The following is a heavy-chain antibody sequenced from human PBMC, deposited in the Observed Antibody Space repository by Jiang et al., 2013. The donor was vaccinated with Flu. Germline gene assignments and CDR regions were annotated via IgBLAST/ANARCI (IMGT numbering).Heavy chain of an antibody. V-gene: IGHV1-24*01. CDR1: GYTLTELS. CDR3: ATDFKVSGLRGKY. CDR2: FDPEDGET. D-gene: IGHD5-12*01. J-gene: IGHJ4*02. Sequence: GAEVKKPGASVKVSCKVSGYTLTELSMHWVRQAPGKGLEWMGGFDPEDGETIYAQKFQGRVTMTGDTSTDTAYMELSSLRSEDTAVYYCATDFKVSGLRGKYWGQGTLVTVSS.